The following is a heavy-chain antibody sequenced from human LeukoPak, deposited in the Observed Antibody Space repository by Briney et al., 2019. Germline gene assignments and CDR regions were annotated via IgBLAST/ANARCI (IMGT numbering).Heavy chain of an antibody. CDR1: GFTFCNYA. V-gene: IGHV3-30*04. Sequence: GGSLRLSCVVSGFTFCNYAMHWVRQAPGQAPGKGLEWVAVMSYDGSHEYYADSVKGRFTISRDNPKSTLYLQMNSLRPEDTAVYYCARAFGGSYSSTVDYWGQGTLVTVSS. J-gene: IGHJ4*02. CDR3: ARAFGGSYSSTVDY. CDR2: MSYDGSHE. D-gene: IGHD1-26*01.